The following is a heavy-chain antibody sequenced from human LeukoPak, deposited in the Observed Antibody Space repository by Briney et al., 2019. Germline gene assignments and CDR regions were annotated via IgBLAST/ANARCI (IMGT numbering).Heavy chain of an antibody. Sequence: GGSLRLSCAASGFTFSSYGMHLVRQAPGKGLEWVAFIRYDGSNKYYADSVKGRFTISRDNSKNTLYLQMNSLRAEDTAVYYCATVPRYNWNYDYWGQGTLVTVSS. D-gene: IGHD1-20*01. CDR3: ATVPRYNWNYDY. J-gene: IGHJ4*02. CDR2: IRYDGSNK. V-gene: IGHV3-30*02. CDR1: GFTFSSYG.